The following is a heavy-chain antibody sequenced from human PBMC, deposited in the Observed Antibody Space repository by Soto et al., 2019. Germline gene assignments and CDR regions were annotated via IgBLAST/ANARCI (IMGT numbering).Heavy chain of an antibody. CDR1: GFAFNSYW. V-gene: IGHV3-7*01. CDR2: INQDGSEK. Sequence: GGSLRLACAASGFAFNSYWMSWVRQAPGKGLEGVANINQDGSEKYYVDSVKGRFTISRDNAKNSLYLQMNSLRAEDTAVYYCATDTAVTIYWGQGT. D-gene: IGHD3-10*01. CDR3: ATDTAVTIY. J-gene: IGHJ4*02.